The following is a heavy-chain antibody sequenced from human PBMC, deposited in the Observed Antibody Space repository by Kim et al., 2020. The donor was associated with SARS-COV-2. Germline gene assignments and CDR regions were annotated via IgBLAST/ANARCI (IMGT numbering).Heavy chain of an antibody. CDR2: ISYDGSNK. CDR1: GFTFSSYG. V-gene: IGHV3-30*18. Sequence: GGSLRLSCAASGFTFSSYGMHWVRQAPGKGLEWVAVISYDGSNKYYADSVKGRFTISRDNSKNTLYLQMNSLRAEDTAVYYCAKDPTLIGGMDVWGQGTT. CDR3: AKDPTLIGGMDV. J-gene: IGHJ6*02. D-gene: IGHD3-22*01.